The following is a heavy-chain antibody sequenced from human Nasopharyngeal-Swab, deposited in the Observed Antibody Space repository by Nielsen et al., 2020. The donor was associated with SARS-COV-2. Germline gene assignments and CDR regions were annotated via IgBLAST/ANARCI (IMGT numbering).Heavy chain of an antibody. J-gene: IGHJ6*02. CDR1: GGSISSGGYY. CDR2: IYYSGST. Sequence: LSCIVSGGSISSGGYYWSWIRQHPGKGLEYIGYIYYSGSTYYNPSLKSRLTISVDTSKNQFSLKLSSVTAADTAVYYCARVSTMVRGVIRSHYYYGMDVWGQGTTVTVSS. D-gene: IGHD3-10*01. CDR3: ARVSTMVRGVIRSHYYYGMDV. V-gene: IGHV4-31*03.